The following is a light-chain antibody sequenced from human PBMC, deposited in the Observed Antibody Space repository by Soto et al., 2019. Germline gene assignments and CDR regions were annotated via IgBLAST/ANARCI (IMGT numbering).Light chain of an antibody. Sequence: VMTQAPATLSVSPGERATLSCRASQSVSSSSLAWYQQKPGQAPRLLISGASSRAADIPDRFSGSGSGTDFTLTINRLEPEDFAVYYCQQYDSSPRTFGQGTKVDIK. CDR1: QSVSSSS. CDR3: QQYDSSPRT. J-gene: IGKJ1*01. CDR2: GAS. V-gene: IGKV3-20*01.